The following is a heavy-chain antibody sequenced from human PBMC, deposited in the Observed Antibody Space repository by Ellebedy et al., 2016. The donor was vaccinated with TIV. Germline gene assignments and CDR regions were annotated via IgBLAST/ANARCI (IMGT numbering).Heavy chain of an antibody. V-gene: IGHV3-30-3*01. CDR2: ISYDGSNK. CDR1: GFTFSSYA. J-gene: IGHJ6*03. CDR3: ARGGYYYYYMDV. Sequence: GGSLRLXXAASGFTFSSYAMHWVRQAPGKGLEWVAVISYDGSNKYYADSVKGRFTISRDNSKNTLYLQMNSLRAEDTAVYYCARGGYYYYYMDVWGKGTTVTVSS.